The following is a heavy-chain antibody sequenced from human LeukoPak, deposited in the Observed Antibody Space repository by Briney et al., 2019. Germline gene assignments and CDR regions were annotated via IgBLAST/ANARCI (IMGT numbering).Heavy chain of an antibody. D-gene: IGHD6-19*01. V-gene: IGHV3-23*01. Sequence: GGSLRLSCEASGFKFTKYAMTWVRQAPGKGLEWVSSISGVSGIGVRTYYADSVKGRFTISRDNSKNTLYLQMSSLRAEDTAVFYCAREGSGLPFDYWGQGTLVTVSS. CDR2: ISGVSGIGVRT. J-gene: IGHJ4*02. CDR1: GFKFTKYA. CDR3: AREGSGLPFDY.